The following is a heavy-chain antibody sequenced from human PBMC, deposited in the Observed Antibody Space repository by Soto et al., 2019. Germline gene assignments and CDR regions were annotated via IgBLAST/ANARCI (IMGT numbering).Heavy chain of an antibody. CDR3: AYYKVVAASFDY. V-gene: IGHV4-34*01. CDR2: INHSGST. J-gene: IGHJ4*02. CDR1: GGSFSGYY. D-gene: IGHD2-15*01. Sequence: QVQLQQWGAGLLKPSETLSLTCAVYGGSFSGYYWSWIRQPPGKGLEWIGEINHSGSTNYNPSLKSRVIISVDTSKNQFSLKLSSVTAADTAVYYCAYYKVVAASFDYWGQGTLVTVSS.